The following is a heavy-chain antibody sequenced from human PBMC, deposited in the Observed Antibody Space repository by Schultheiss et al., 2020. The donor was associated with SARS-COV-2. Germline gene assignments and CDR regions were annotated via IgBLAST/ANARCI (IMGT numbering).Heavy chain of an antibody. CDR1: GGSISSGDYY. CDR2: IYYSGST. Sequence: SETLSLTCTVSGGSISSGDYYWSWIRQHPGKGLEWIGYIYYSGSTYYNPSLKSRVTILVDTSKNQFSLKLSSVTAADTAVYYCARDPTGYYYMDVWGKGTTVTVSS. V-gene: IGHV4-31*03. J-gene: IGHJ6*03. CDR3: ARDPTGYYYMDV.